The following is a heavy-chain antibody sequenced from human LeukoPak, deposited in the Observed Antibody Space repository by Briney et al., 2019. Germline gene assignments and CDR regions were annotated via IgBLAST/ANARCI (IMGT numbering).Heavy chain of an antibody. Sequence: SETLALTRTVSGGSISSGGYYWSSIRQHPGKGLEWIGYIYCSGSPCYNPSLKSRVTISVDTSKTQFSLKLSSVTAADTAVYYCARDSLVPAAMDGRYYYYGMDVWGQGTTVTVSS. CDR1: GGSISSGGYY. D-gene: IGHD2-2*01. CDR2: IYCSGSP. CDR3: ARDSLVPAAMDGRYYYYGMDV. J-gene: IGHJ6*02. V-gene: IGHV4-31*03.